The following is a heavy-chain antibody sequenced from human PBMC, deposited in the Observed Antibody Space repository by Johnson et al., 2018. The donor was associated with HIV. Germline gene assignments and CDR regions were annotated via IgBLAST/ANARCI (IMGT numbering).Heavy chain of an antibody. CDR2: ISYDGSNK. CDR3: ARGSRLAAVTLGTFDI. V-gene: IGHV3-30-3*01. Sequence: QVQLVESGGGVVQPGRSLRLSCAASGFTFSSYAMHWVRQAPGKGLEWVAVISYDGSNKYYADSVKGRFTISRDNSKNTLYLQMNSLRAEDTAVYYCARGSRLAAVTLGTFDIWGQGTMVTVSS. CDR1: GFTFSSYA. D-gene: IGHD6-13*01. J-gene: IGHJ3*02.